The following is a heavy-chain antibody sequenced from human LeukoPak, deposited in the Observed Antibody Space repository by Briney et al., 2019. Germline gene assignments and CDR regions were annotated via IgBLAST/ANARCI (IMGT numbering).Heavy chain of an antibody. V-gene: IGHV4-39*01. J-gene: IGHJ4*02. CDR2: IYYSGST. Sequence: SETLSLTCTVSGGSLSRGSYFWDWIRQPPGKGLEWIGNIYYSGSTYYNPSLKSRITMSVDTSKNQFSLKLTSVTAADTAVYYCASLAYSGSPLDHWGQGTLVTVSS. D-gene: IGHD1-26*01. CDR1: GGSLSRGSYF. CDR3: ASLAYSGSPLDH.